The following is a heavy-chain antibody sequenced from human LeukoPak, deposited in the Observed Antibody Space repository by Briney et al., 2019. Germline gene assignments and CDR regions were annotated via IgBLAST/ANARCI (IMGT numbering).Heavy chain of an antibody. CDR3: ARVSDCGGDCYPFDY. CDR1: GFTVSSNY. D-gene: IGHD2-21*02. CDR2: IYSGGST. J-gene: IGHJ4*02. V-gene: IGHV3-53*01. Sequence: GGSLRLSCAASGFTVSSNYMSWVRQAPGKGLEWVSVIYSGGSTYYADSVKGRFTISRDSSKNTLYLQMNSLRAEDTAVYYCARVSDCGGDCYPFDYWGQGTLVTVSS.